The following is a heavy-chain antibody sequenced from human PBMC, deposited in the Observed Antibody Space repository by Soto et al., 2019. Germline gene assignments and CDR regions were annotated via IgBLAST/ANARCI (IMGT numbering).Heavy chain of an antibody. V-gene: IGHV1-46*01. CDR3: ARGGQYDSSGYYLFYFDY. J-gene: IGHJ4*02. Sequence: ASVKVSCKASGYTFTSYYMHWVRQAPGQGLEWMGIINPSGGSTSYAQKFQSRVTMTRDTSTSTVYMELSSLRSEDTAVYYCARGGQYDSSGYYLFYFDYWGQGTLVTSPQ. CDR1: GYTFTSYY. D-gene: IGHD3-22*01. CDR2: INPSGGST.